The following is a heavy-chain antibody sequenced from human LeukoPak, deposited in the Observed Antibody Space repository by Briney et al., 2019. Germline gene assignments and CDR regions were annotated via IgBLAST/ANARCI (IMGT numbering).Heavy chain of an antibody. CDR1: GFTSSNYG. D-gene: IGHD6-19*01. V-gene: IGHV3-33*06. J-gene: IGHJ4*02. CDR2: IWHDGNNK. CDR3: AKGLYSSGWYYFDS. Sequence: PGGSLRLSCAASGFTSSNYGMHWVRQAPGKGLEWVAVIWHDGNNKYYADSVKGRFTISRDNSKNTLYLQMNSLRAEDTAVYYCAKGLYSSGWYYFDSWGQGTLVTVSS.